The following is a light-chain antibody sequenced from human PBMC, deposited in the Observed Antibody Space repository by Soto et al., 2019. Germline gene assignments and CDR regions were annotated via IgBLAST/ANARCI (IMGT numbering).Light chain of an antibody. J-gene: IGKJ1*01. CDR3: QQCGGSPT. CDR1: ESVSTN. V-gene: IGKV3-20*01. CDR2: GAS. Sequence: EIVMTQSPATLSLSPGERATLSCRASESVSTNLAWYQQKAGQAPRLLIYGASSRTTGIPDRFSGSGSGTDFTLTISRLEPEDFAMYYCQQCGGSPTFGQGTKVDIK.